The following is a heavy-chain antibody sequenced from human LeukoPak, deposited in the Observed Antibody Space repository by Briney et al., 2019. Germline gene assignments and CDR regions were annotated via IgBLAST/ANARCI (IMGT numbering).Heavy chain of an antibody. V-gene: IGHV4-59*01. D-gene: IGHD6-6*01. CDR3: ARPRLSSSAARPRYFDY. CDR2: IYYSGST. J-gene: IGHJ4*02. Sequence: SETLSLTCTVSGGSISSYYWSWIRQPPGKGLEWIGYIYYSGSTNYNPSLKSRVTISVDTYKNEFSQKVISVTSADTAVYYCARPRLSSSAARPRYFDYWGQGTLVTVSS. CDR1: GGSISSYY.